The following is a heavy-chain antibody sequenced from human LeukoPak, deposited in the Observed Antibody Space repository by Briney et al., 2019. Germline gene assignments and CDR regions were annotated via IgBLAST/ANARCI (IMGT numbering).Heavy chain of an antibody. CDR2: ISYDGGNK. V-gene: IGHV3-30*18. J-gene: IGHJ4*02. Sequence: GGSLRLSCAASGFTFSNYGMHWVRQAPGKGLEWVAFISYDGGNKYYADSVKGRFTISRDNSKNTLYLQMNSLRVEDTAVYYCAKHHRMAARLVYFDYWGQGTLVTVSS. CDR1: GFTFSNYG. CDR3: AKHHRMAARLVYFDY. D-gene: IGHD6-6*01.